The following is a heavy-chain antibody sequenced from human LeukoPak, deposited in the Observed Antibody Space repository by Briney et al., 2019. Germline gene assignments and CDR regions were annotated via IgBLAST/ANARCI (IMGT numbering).Heavy chain of an antibody. Sequence: ASVKVSCKASGYSFTSYGISWVRQAPGQGLEWMGWISAYNGNTNYAQKLQGRVTMTTDTSTSTAYMELRSLRSDDTAVYYCARAGTTVTTNWFDPWGQGTLVTVSS. J-gene: IGHJ5*02. CDR3: ARAGTTVTTNWFDP. CDR1: GYSFTSYG. V-gene: IGHV1-18*01. CDR2: ISAYNGNT. D-gene: IGHD4-17*01.